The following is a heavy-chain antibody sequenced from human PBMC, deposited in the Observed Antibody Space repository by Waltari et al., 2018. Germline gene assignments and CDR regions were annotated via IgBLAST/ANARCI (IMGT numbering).Heavy chain of an antibody. J-gene: IGHJ6*02. CDR1: GYTFTSYA. CDR2: INAGNGNT. Sequence: QVQLVQSGAEVKKPGASVKVSCKASGYTFTSYAMHWVRQAPGQRLEWLGWINAGNGNTKYSQKFQGRVTITRDTSASTAYMELSSLRSEDTAVYYCVRVGIDTDYGMDVWGQGTTVTVSS. V-gene: IGHV1-3*01. D-gene: IGHD2-15*01. CDR3: VRVGIDTDYGMDV.